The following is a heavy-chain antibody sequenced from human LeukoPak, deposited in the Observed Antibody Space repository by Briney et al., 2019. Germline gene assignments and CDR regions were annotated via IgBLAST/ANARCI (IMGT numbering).Heavy chain of an antibody. Sequence: GESLKISCKASGYSFTTYWIGWVRQAPGKGLEWMGIIYPADSSTEYSPSFQGQVTFSADMSINTAYLELNSLKASDTAMYYCARQGAAEVKGAFDIWGQGTMVTVSS. D-gene: IGHD6-13*01. CDR3: ARQGAAEVKGAFDI. V-gene: IGHV5-51*01. J-gene: IGHJ3*02. CDR1: GYSFTTYW. CDR2: IYPADSST.